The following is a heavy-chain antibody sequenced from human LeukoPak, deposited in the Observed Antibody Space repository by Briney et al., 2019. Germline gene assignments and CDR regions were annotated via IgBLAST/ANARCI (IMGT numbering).Heavy chain of an antibody. CDR2: IYYSGST. D-gene: IGHD3-3*01. CDR3: ARGPYDFWSGYSFNWFDP. J-gene: IGHJ5*02. V-gene: IGHV4-59*01. CDR1: GGSISSYC. Sequence: PSETLSLTCTVSGGSISSYCWSWIRQPPGKGLEWIGYIYYSGSTNYNPSLKSRVTISVDTSKNQFSLKLSSVTAADTAVYYCARGPYDFWSGYSFNWFDPWGQGTLVTVSS.